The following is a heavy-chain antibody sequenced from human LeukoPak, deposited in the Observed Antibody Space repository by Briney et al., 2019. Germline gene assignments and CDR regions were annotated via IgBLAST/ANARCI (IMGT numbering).Heavy chain of an antibody. CDR3: ASPARAYYDSSGYYDY. Sequence: PGRSLRLSCAASGFTFSSYAMHWVRQAPGKGLEWVAVISYDGSNKYYADSVKGRFTISRDNSKNTLYLQMNSLRAEDTAVYYCASPARAYYDSSGYYDYWGQGTLVTVSS. D-gene: IGHD3-22*01. CDR2: ISYDGSNK. V-gene: IGHV3-30-3*01. CDR1: GFTFSSYA. J-gene: IGHJ4*02.